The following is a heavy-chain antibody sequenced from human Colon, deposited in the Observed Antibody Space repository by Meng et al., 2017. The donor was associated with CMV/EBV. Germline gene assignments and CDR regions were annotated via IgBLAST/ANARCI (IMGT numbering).Heavy chain of an antibody. V-gene: IGHV3-21*01. J-gene: IGHJ6*02. CDR3: ARGDCSGSSCYIHYYYDMDV. Sequence: GGSLRLSCAASGFTFSSYSMNWVRQAPGKGLEWVSSISSSSSYIYYADSVKGRFTVSRDNAKTSLYLQMNSLRAEDTAVYFCARGDCSGSSCYIHYYYDMDVWGQGTTVTVSS. CDR1: GFTFSSYS. D-gene: IGHD2-15*01. CDR2: ISSSSSYI.